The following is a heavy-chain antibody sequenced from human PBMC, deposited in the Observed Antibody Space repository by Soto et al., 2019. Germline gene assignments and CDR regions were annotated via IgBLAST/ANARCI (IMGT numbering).Heavy chain of an antibody. V-gene: IGHV4-34*01. D-gene: IGHD6-19*01. CDR1: GGSFSGYY. CDR3: ARSEWLGYYYGMDV. Sequence: ASETLSLTCAVYGGSFSGYYWSWIRQPPGKGLEWIGEINHSGSTNYNPSLKSRVTISVDTSKNQFSLKLSSVTAADTAVYYCARSEWLGYYYGMDVWGQGTTVTVSS. CDR2: INHSGST. J-gene: IGHJ6*02.